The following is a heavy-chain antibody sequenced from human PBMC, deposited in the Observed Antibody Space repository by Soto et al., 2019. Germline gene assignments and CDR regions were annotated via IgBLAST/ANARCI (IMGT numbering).Heavy chain of an antibody. CDR1: GFTFSAVY. V-gene: IGHV3-11*05. J-gene: IGHJ4*02. Sequence: QVQLEESGGDLVKPGGSLRLSCAASGFTFSAVYMSWIRQAPNKGLEYISYISSSGTSANYADSVKGRFTISRDNANNALYLQMNSLGAEDTAVYYCARDRGAVTGQYFDYWGQGALVTVSS. CDR2: ISSSGTSA. D-gene: IGHD6-19*01. CDR3: ARDRGAVTGQYFDY.